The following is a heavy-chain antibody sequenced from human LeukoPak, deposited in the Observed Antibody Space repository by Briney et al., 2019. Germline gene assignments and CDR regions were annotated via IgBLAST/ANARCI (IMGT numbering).Heavy chain of an antibody. CDR2: INPNSGGT. V-gene: IGHV1-2*02. Sequence: ASVKVSCKASGYTFTGYYMHWVRQAPGQGLEWMGWINPNSGGTNYAQKFQGRVTMTRDTSISTAHMELSRLRSDDTAVYYCARDGRYSSGWYTGARYYFDYWGQGTLVTVSS. CDR3: ARDGRYSSGWYTGARYYFDY. CDR1: GYTFTGYY. D-gene: IGHD6-19*01. J-gene: IGHJ4*02.